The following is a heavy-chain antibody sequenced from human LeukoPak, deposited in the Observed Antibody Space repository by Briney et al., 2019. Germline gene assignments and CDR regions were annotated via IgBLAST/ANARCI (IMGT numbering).Heavy chain of an antibody. CDR1: GGSISSYY. V-gene: IGHV4-59*01. CDR3: ARLKIPPRGYDIDY. D-gene: IGHD3-9*01. CDR2: IYYSGST. J-gene: IGHJ4*02. Sequence: SETLSLTCTVAGGSISSYYWSWIRQPPGKGLEWIGYIYYSGSTNYNPSLKSRVTISVDTSKSQFSPKLSSVTAADTAVYYCARLKIPPRGYDIDYWGQGTLVTVSS.